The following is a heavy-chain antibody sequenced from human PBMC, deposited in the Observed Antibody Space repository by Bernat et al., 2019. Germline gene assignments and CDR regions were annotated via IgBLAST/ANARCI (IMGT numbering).Heavy chain of an antibody. V-gene: IGHV3-30*18. CDR3: AKDRGTTVVTPWFDP. Sequence: QVQLVESGGGVVQPGRSLRLPCAASGFTFSSYGMHWVRQAPGKGLEWVAVISYDGSNKYYADSVKGRFTISRDNSKNTLYLQMNSLRAEDTAVYYCAKDRGTTVVTPWFDPWGQGTLVTVSS. D-gene: IGHD4-23*01. CDR2: ISYDGSNK. J-gene: IGHJ5*02. CDR1: GFTFSSYG.